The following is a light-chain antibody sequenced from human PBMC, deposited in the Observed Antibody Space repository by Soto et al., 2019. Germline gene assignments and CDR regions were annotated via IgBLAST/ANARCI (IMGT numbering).Light chain of an antibody. CDR2: GAS. V-gene: IGKV3-20*01. CDR1: QSVSSSY. CDR3: QQYGSSPLT. Sequence: EIVLTQSPGTLSLSPGERATLSCRASQSVSSSYLAWYQQKPGQAPRLLMYGASSRATGTPDRFSGSGSGTDFTLTISRLEPEDFAVYYCQQYGSSPLTFGGGTKVEIK. J-gene: IGKJ4*01.